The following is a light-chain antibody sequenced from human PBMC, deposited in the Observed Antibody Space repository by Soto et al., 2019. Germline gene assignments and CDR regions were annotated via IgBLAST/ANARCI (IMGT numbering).Light chain of an antibody. CDR3: QKYNSAPLT. J-gene: IGKJ4*01. Sequence: DVQMTQSTSSLSASVGDRVTITCRASQGIAPYLAWFQQKPGKVPKLLLYAASTLQSGVPSRFSGSGSGADFTLTISSLQPEDVGTYYCQKYNSAPLTFGGGTKVEIK. V-gene: IGKV1-27*01. CDR2: AAS. CDR1: QGIAPY.